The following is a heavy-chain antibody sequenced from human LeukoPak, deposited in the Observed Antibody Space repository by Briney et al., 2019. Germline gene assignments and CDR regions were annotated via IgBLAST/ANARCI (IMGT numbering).Heavy chain of an antibody. V-gene: IGHV4-59*05. CDR2: IYYSGST. Sequence: SETLSLTCTVSGGSISSYYWSWIRQPPGKGLEWIGSIYYSGSTYYNPSLKSRVTISVDTSKNQFSLKLSSVTAADTAVYYCARHFLYGDYLDYWGQGTLVTVSS. CDR3: ARHFLYGDYLDY. J-gene: IGHJ4*02. D-gene: IGHD4-17*01. CDR1: GGSISSYY.